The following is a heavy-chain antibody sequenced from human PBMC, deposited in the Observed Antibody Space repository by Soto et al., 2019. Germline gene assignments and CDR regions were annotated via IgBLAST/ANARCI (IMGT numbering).Heavy chain of an antibody. J-gene: IGHJ3*02. CDR1: GFTFSSYG. CDR3: AKDLGGTMVRAFDS. D-gene: IGHD3-10*01. CDR2: ISYDGSNK. V-gene: IGHV3-30*18. Sequence: QVQLVESGGGVVQPGRSLRLSCAASGFTFSSYGMHWVRQAPGKGLEWVAVISYDGSNKYYADSVKGRFTISRDNSKNTLYLQMNSLRAEDTAVYYCAKDLGGTMVRAFDSWGQGTMVTVSS.